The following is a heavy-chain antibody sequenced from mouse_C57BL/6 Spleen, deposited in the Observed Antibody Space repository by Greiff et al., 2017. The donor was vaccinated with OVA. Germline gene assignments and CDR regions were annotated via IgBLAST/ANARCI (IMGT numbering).Heavy chain of an antibody. Sequence: EVQLQQSGAELVRPGASVKLSCTASGFNIKDDYMHWVKQRPEQGLEWIGWIDPENGDTEYASKFQGKATITADTSSNTAYLQLSSLTSEDTAVYYCTRGYDYDVGFAYWGQGTLVTVSA. V-gene: IGHV14-4*01. D-gene: IGHD2-4*01. CDR1: GFNIKDDY. CDR2: IDPENGDT. CDR3: TRGYDYDVGFAY. J-gene: IGHJ3*01.